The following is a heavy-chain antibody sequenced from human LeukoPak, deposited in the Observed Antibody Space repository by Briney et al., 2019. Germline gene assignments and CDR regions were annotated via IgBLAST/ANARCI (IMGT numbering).Heavy chain of an antibody. D-gene: IGHD3-10*01. CDR3: ARDSSGVLLWFGELINWFDP. CDR2: ISAYNGNT. Sequence: GASVKVSCKASGYTFTSYGISWVRQAPGQGREWMGWISAYNGNTNYAQKLQGRVTMTTDTSTSTAYMELRSLRSDDTAVYYCARDSSGVLLWFGELINWFDPWGQGTLVTVSS. CDR1: GYTFTSYG. V-gene: IGHV1-18*01. J-gene: IGHJ5*02.